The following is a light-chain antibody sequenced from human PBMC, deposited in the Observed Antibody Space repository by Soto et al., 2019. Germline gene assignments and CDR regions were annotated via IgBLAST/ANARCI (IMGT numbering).Light chain of an antibody. V-gene: IGKV3-15*01. Sequence: EIVITQSPATLSVSPEERATLSCRASQSVSSNLAWYQQKPGQAPRLLIYGASTRATGIPDRFSGSGSGTEFTITISSLQSEDFAVYSCQQYNNWPQTFGQGTKVDIK. CDR1: QSVSSN. J-gene: IGKJ1*01. CDR3: QQYNNWPQT. CDR2: GAS.